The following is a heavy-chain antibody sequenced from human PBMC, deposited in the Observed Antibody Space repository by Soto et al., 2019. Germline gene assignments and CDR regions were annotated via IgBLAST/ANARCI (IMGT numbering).Heavy chain of an antibody. J-gene: IGHJ4*02. CDR3: AKSDCSSIHCYVLDY. CDR1: GFIFGTFA. V-gene: IGHV3-23*01. Sequence: EVRLLESGGDLVQPGGSLTLSCEASGFIFGTFAMSWVRQAPGKGLEWVSGISGSGDNTEYADSVKGRFTISSDNSKNRLLLQMSSLRAEDTARYYCAKSDCSSIHCYVLDYWGQGTLVTVSS. D-gene: IGHD2-2*01. CDR2: ISGSGDNT.